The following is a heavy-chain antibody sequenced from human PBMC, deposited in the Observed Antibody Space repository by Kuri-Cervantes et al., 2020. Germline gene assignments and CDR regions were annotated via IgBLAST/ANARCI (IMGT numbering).Heavy chain of an antibody. Sequence: GESLKISCAASGFTVSSNYMSWVRQAPGKGLEWVSSISSSSSYIYYADSVKGRFTISRDNAKNSLYLQMNSLRAEDTAVYYCARGGRGEDYFDYWGQGTLVTVSS. J-gene: IGHJ4*02. CDR1: GFTVSSNY. V-gene: IGHV3-21*04. CDR3: ARGGRGEDYFDY. CDR2: ISSSSSYI. D-gene: IGHD3-10*01.